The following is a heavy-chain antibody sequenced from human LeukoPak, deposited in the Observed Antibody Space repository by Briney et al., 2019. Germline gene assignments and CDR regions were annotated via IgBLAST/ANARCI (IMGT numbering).Heavy chain of an antibody. V-gene: IGHV1-2*02. J-gene: IGHJ6*02. CDR1: GYTFTAYY. CDR2: INPKSGGT. D-gene: IGHD2-2*01. CDR3: ARDHCSANSCYEGYYNGLDV. Sequence: ASAKVFCKASGYTFTAYYQQRGRLAPGQGPEWMGWINPKSGGTEYAQRFQGRVTMTRDTSISTAYMELSRLRSDDTAVYYCARDHCSANSCYEGYYNGLDVWGQGTTVTVSS.